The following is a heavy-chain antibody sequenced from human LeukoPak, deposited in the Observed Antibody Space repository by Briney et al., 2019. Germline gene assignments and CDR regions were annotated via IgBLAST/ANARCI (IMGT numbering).Heavy chain of an antibody. CDR1: GGSISIYY. V-gene: IGHV4-4*07. J-gene: IGHJ5*02. D-gene: IGHD2-2*02. CDR2: SYTSGST. CDR3: ARDSCSSTSCYNNWFDP. Sequence: KPSETLSLTCTVSGGSISIYYWSWIRQPAGKGLECIGRSYTSGSTNYNPSLKSRVTMSVDKSKNQFSLKLNSVTAADTAVYYCARDSCSSTSCYNNWFDPWGQGTLVTVSS.